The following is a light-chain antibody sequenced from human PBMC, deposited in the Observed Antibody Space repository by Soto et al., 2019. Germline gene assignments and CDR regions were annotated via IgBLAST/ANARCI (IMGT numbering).Light chain of an antibody. J-gene: IGKJ4*01. CDR1: QIVSGW. CDR2: DAS. V-gene: IGKV1-12*01. CDR3: QQTNTFPLT. Sequence: DIQMTQSHSPLSASLGDKVTVTCRASQIVSGWLAWYQQKPGEAPKLLIYDASAWQSGVPSRFSGSGSETDFTLTISSLQPEDSATYYCQQTNTFPLTFGGGTKVDI.